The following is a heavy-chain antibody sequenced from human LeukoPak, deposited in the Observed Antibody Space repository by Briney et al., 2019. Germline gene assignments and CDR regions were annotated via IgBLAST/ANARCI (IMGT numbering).Heavy chain of an antibody. D-gene: IGHD3-10*01. CDR1: GFTFSAYT. J-gene: IGHJ4*02. V-gene: IGHV3-30*03. Sequence: GGSLRLSCAASGFTFSAYTMHWVRRTPGKGLEWVAVISYDGTDKYYAGSVRGRFTISRDNAKDTLSLQMNSLRAEDTAVYYCVKGSVTYTGGYFDYWGQGTLVTVSS. CDR2: ISYDGTDK. CDR3: VKGSVTYTGGYFDY.